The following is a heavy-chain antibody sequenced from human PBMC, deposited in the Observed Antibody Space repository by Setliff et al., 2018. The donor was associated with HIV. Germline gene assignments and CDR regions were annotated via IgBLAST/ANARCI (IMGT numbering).Heavy chain of an antibody. CDR2: IYSDGRT. CDR1: GFIVSDTY. CDR3: ARGHYGE. J-gene: IGHJ4*02. V-gene: IGHV3-53*01. D-gene: IGHD4-17*01. Sequence: PGGSLRLSCAASGFIVSDTYMTWVRQAPGKGLEWVSLIYSDGRTYYADSVKGRFTISRDNSKNTLFLQMDSLRAEDTAVYYCARGHYGEWGQGTLVTVSS.